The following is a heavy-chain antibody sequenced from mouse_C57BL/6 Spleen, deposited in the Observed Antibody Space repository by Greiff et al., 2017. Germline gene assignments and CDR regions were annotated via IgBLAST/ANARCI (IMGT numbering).Heavy chain of an antibody. V-gene: IGHV1-9*01. CDR2: ILPGSGST. Sequence: QVQLQQSGAELMKPGASVKLSCKATGYTFTGYWIEWVKQRPGHGLEWIGEILPGSGSTNYNEKFKGKATFTADTSSNTAYMQLSSLTTEDSAIYYCARDVLITTVVATDYYAMDYWGQGTSVTVSS. J-gene: IGHJ4*01. CDR1: GYTFTGYW. CDR3: ARDVLITTVVATDYYAMDY. D-gene: IGHD1-1*01.